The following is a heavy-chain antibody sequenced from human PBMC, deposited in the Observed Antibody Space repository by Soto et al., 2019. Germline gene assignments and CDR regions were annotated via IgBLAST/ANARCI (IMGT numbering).Heavy chain of an antibody. CDR3: ARARSDYGNYYFDY. Sequence: QVQLQESGPGLVKPSETLSLTCTVSGGSISSYYWSWIRQPAGKGLEWIGRIYTSGSTNYNPSLKGRVTMSVDTSKHQFSLKLSSVTAADTAVYYCARARSDYGNYYFDYWGQGTLVTVSS. CDR1: GGSISSYY. V-gene: IGHV4-4*07. CDR2: IYTSGST. D-gene: IGHD4-17*01. J-gene: IGHJ4*02.